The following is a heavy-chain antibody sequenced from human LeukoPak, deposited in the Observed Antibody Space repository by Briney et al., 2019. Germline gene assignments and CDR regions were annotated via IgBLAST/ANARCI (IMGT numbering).Heavy chain of an antibody. CDR1: GGSFSGYY. D-gene: IGHD1-20*01. CDR2: INHSGST. CDR3: ARYNWNGYDY. J-gene: IGHJ4*02. V-gene: IGHV4-34*01. Sequence: PSETLSLTCAVYGGSFSGYYWSWIRQPPGKGLEWIGEINHSGSTNYNTSLRSRVTISVDTSKNQFSLKLSSVTAADTAVYYCARYNWNGYDYWGQGTLVTVSS.